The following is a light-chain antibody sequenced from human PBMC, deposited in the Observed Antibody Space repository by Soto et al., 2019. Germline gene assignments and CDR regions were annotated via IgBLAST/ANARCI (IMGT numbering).Light chain of an antibody. CDR3: YSYAGDSLYV. J-gene: IGLJ1*01. Sequence: QSVLTHPASVSGSTGQTLTISCTGTSSDVGSYALVSWYQHPPGKVTKLMVYEGTKRPSGVSDRFSGSKSGNTASLTISGLQAEDEADYYCYSYAGDSLYVFGTGTKVTVL. CDR2: EGT. CDR1: SSDVGSYAL. V-gene: IGLV2-23*01.